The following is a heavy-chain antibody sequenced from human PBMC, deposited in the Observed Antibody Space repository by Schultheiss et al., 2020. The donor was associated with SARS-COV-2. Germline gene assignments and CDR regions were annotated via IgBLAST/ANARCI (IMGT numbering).Heavy chain of an antibody. J-gene: IGHJ5*02. V-gene: IGHV4-4*07. Sequence: SETLSLTCTVSGVSISGNYYWTWIRQPAGKGLEWIGRVYASGSTNYNPSLKSRVTMSVDRSKNQFSLKLSSVTAADTAVYYCARQAVVVLGWFDPWGQGTLVTVSS. CDR3: ARQAVVVLGWFDP. D-gene: IGHD2-15*01. CDR1: GVSISGNYY. CDR2: VYASGST.